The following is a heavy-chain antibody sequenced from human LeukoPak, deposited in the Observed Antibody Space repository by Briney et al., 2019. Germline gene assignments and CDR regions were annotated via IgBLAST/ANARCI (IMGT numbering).Heavy chain of an antibody. CDR1: GFTFSNYI. CDR3: ARVQGGGYRTADY. J-gene: IGHJ4*02. Sequence: GESLRLSCAASGFTFSNYIMHWVHQAPGKGLDWVAVILENGSNQYYADSVKGRFTISRDNSKNTLFLQMNSLRGEDTAMYYCARVQGGGYRTADYWGQGTLVTVSS. CDR2: ILENGSNQ. V-gene: IGHV3-30*04. D-gene: IGHD6-19*01.